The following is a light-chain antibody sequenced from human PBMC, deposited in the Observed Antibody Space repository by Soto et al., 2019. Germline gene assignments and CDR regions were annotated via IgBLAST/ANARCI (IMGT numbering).Light chain of an antibody. J-gene: IGKJ5*01. CDR3: QQFNSYLIT. CDR1: QGISSA. V-gene: IGKV1-13*02. CDR2: DAS. Sequence: AIQLTQSPSSLSASVGDRVTITCRASQGISSALAWYQQKPGKAPKLLIYDASSLGSGVPSRFSGSGSGTDFTLTISSLQPEDFATYYCQQFNSYLITFGQGTRLEIK.